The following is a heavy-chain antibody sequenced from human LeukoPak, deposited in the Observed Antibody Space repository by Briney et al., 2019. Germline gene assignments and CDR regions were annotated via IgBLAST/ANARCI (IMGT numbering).Heavy chain of an antibody. Sequence: PSESLSLSSAASRFRFSSYWMSWVRQVHGKGLEWVASIKQDGSEKYYVDSVKGRFTIPRDNAKNSLSLQRSSLGAEDTAVFYWATGCSGRYPLYFNTWGQGTLVTVSS. CDR1: RFRFSSYW. J-gene: IGHJ4*02. CDR2: IKQDGSEK. V-gene: IGHV3-7*01. D-gene: IGHD6-19*01. CDR3: ATGCSGRYPLYFNT.